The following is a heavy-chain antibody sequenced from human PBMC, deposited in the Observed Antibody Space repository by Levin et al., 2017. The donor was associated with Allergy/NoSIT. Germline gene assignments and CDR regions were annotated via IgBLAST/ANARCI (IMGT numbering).Heavy chain of an antibody. D-gene: IGHD3-22*01. V-gene: IGHV3-7*01. CDR3: ASGYDSSGYQADTPTYYYYDYGMDV. CDR1: GFTFSSYW. J-gene: IGHJ6*02. CDR2: IKQDGSEK. Sequence: RPGGSLRLSCAASGFTFSSYWMSWVRQAPGKGLEWVANIKQDGSEKYYVDSVKGRFTISRDNAKNSLYLQMNSLRAEDTAVYYCASGYDSSGYQADTPTYYYYDYGMDVWGQGTTVTVSS.